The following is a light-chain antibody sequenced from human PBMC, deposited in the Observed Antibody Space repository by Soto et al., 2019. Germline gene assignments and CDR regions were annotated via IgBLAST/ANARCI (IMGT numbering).Light chain of an antibody. J-gene: IGLJ1*01. CDR3: SSYTSRGTPYV. Sequence: QSALTQPASASGSPGQSITISCTGTSSDVGGYNYVSWYQQHPGKAPNLMIYDVSNPPSGVSNRFSCSNSGNTASLTSCGLQDDDAADYCGSSYTSRGTPYVFGTGTKLTVL. CDR2: DVS. CDR1: SSDVGGYNY. V-gene: IGLV2-14*01.